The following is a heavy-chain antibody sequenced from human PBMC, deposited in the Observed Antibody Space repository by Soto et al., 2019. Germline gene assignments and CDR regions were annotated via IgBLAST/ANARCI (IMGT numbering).Heavy chain of an antibody. CDR3: AREGVAPYYYYGMDV. CDR1: GFTFSKYD. Sequence: GGSLRLSCAASGFTFSKYDMSWVRQAPGKGLQWVSSISRDADATYYADYVKGRFTISRDNSKNTFFLQLNSLRDEDTAVYYCAREGVAPYYYYGMDVWGQGTTVTVSS. J-gene: IGHJ6*02. V-gene: IGHV3-23*01. D-gene: IGHD5-12*01. CDR2: ISRDADAT.